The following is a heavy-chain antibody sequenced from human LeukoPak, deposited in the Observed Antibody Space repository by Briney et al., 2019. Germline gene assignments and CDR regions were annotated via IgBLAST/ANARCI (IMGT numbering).Heavy chain of an antibody. D-gene: IGHD1-1*01. CDR1: GFTFSTHA. Sequence: GGSLRLSCAASGFTFSTHAMSWVRHAPGRGLECVSDIYRDGSTYYADSVKGRFTISRDDSTNTVYLQMNSLSAEDTAVYYCATRPGMGINYFDLWGRGTLVTVSS. CDR2: IYRDGST. V-gene: IGHV3-23*01. CDR3: ATRPGMGINYFDL. J-gene: IGHJ2*01.